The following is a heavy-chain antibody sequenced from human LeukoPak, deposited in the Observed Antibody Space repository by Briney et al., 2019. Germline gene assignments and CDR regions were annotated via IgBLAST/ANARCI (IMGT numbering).Heavy chain of an antibody. D-gene: IGHD4-17*01. V-gene: IGHV3-21*01. CDR2: ISSSSSYI. CDR3: ATGDYGAFDI. CDR1: GFIFSSYS. Sequence: GGSLRLSCVASGFIFSSYSMNWVRQAPGKGLEWVSSISSSSSYIYYADSVKGRFTISRDNAKNSLYLQMNSLRVEDTAVYYCATGDYGAFDIWGQGTMVTVSS. J-gene: IGHJ3*02.